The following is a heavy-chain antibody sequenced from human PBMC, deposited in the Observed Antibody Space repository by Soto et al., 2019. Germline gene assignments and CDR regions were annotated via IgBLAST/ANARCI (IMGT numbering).Heavy chain of an antibody. J-gene: IGHJ4*02. D-gene: IGHD3-22*01. Sequence: QVQLVQSGAEVKKPGASVKVSCKSSGYTFTSYGISWVRQAPGQGLEWMGWISAYNGNTNYAQKLQGRVTMTTDTSTSTAYMELRSLRSDDTAVYYCARQDYYDSSGYRAHLDYCCQGNLVTVSS. CDR2: ISAYNGNT. CDR1: GYTFTSYG. V-gene: IGHV1-18*01. CDR3: ARQDYYDSSGYRAHLDY.